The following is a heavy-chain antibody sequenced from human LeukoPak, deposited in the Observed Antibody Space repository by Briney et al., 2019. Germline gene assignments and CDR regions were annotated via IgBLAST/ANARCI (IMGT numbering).Heavy chain of an antibody. V-gene: IGHV4-59*08. CDR1: GGSISSYY. J-gene: IGHJ4*02. Sequence: SETLSLTCTVSGGSISSYYWSWIRQPPGKGLEWIGYIHYSGSTNYNPSLESRVTISLDTSKNQSSLRLSSVTAADTAVYYCARHGTSAWDWGQGTLVTVSS. CDR2: IHYSGST. D-gene: IGHD6-19*01. CDR3: ARHGTSAWD.